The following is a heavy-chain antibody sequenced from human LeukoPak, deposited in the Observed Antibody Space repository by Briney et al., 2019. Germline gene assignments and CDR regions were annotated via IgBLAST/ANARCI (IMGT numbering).Heavy chain of an antibody. J-gene: IGHJ4*02. CDR2: ITGGGGDT. CDR1: GFNFTNAW. D-gene: IGHD2-2*01. Sequence: GGSLRLSCAASGFNFTNAWMNWVRQAPGKGLEWVSAITGGGGDTFHADSVRGRFTISRDNSKNTLYLQMSSLRDEDTAVYYCAKGSSISRPYFFNYWGQGALVTVSS. CDR3: AKGSSISRPYFFNY. V-gene: IGHV3-23*01.